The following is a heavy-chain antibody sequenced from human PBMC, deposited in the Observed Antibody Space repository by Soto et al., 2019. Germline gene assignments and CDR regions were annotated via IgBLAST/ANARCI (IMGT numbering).Heavy chain of an antibody. D-gene: IGHD3-16*01. V-gene: IGHV4-4*07. CDR3: ARSVNDYVWGRAPGMDV. J-gene: IGHJ6*02. CDR2: IYTSGST. Sequence: PSETLSLTCTVSGGSISSYYWSRIRQPAGKGLEWIGRIYTSGSTNYNPSLKSRVTMSVDTSKNQFSLKLSSVTAADTAVYYCARSVNDYVWGRAPGMDVWGQGTTVTVSS. CDR1: GGSISSYY.